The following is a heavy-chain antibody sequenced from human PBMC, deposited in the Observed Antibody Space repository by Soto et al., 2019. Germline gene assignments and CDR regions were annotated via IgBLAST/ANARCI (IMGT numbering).Heavy chain of an antibody. CDR3: AKDFTAYLSSWFHL. D-gene: IGHD6-13*01. CDR1: GFIFSSYS. V-gene: IGHV3-21*04. CDR2: ITGSGTNT. J-gene: IGHJ5*02. Sequence: GGSLRLSCAASGFIFSSYSMNWVRQAPGKGLEWVSSITGSGTNTFYADSVKGRFTISRDNSKNTLYLHMSSLGAEDTAIYYCAKDFTAYLSSWFHLWGQGTLVTVSS.